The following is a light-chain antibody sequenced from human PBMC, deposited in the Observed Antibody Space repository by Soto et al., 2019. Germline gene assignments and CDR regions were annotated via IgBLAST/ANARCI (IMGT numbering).Light chain of an antibody. CDR1: QSVASHY. CDR2: RAS. J-gene: IGKJ1*01. V-gene: IGKV3-20*01. Sequence: EIVLTQAPGTLSLSPGERATLSCRASQSVASHYVAWHQQKPGKAPRLLIDRASSRATGGPDRFSGSGSGTDFTLTSRRLEPEDFAVYSCQQYGSAPWTFGPGTKVEIK. CDR3: QQYGSAPWT.